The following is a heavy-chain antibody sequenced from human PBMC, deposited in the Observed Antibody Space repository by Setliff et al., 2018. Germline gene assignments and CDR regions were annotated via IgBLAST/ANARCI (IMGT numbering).Heavy chain of an antibody. CDR3: ERVARGYSSNWYGYYYYYYMDV. CDR1: GYIFTSYG. Sequence: ASVKVSCKASGYIFTSYGITWVRQAPGQGLEWMGYITTYNGKTEYAEKVQGRVTMTTDTSSNTAYVELTSLRSDDTAVYFCERVARGYSSNWYGYYYYYYMDVWGKGTTVTVSS. D-gene: IGHD6-13*01. V-gene: IGHV1-18*04. J-gene: IGHJ6*03. CDR2: ITTYNGKT.